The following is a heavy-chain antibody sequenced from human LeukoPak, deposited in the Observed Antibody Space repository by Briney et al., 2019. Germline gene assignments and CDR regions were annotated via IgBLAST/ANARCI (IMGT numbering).Heavy chain of an antibody. V-gene: IGHV5-10-1*01. D-gene: IGHD6-6*01. J-gene: IGHJ4*02. CDR3: ARSITARLDY. CDR2: IDPSDSYT. CDR1: GYIFTSYW. Sequence: GESLRISCKGSGYIFTSYWITWVRQMPGKGLEWMGRIDPSDSYTNNSPSFQGHVTLSADKSISTVYLQWSSLKASDTAMYYCARSITARLDYWGQGTLVTVSS.